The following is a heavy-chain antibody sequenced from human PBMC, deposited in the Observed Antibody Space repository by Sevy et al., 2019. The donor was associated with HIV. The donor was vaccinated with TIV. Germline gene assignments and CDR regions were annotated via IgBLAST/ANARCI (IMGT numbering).Heavy chain of an antibody. D-gene: IGHD3-10*01. Sequence: GGSLRLSCAASGFTFSDYYMSWIRQAPGKGLERVSYISSRGSTIYYADSVKGRFTFSRDNAKNSLYLQMNSLRAEDTAVYYCAREPHMVHDAFDIWGQGTMVNVSS. CDR3: AREPHMVHDAFDI. V-gene: IGHV3-11*01. J-gene: IGHJ3*02. CDR1: GFTFSDYY. CDR2: ISSRGSTI.